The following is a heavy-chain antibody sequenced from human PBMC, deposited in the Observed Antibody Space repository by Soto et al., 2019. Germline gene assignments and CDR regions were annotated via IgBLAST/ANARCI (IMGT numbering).Heavy chain of an antibody. V-gene: IGHV1-18*01. Sequence: ASVKVSCKASGYTFTSYGISWVRQAPGQGLEWMGWISAYNGNTNYAQKLQGRVTMTTDTSTSTAYMELRSLRSDDTAVYYCVRDRYCSSTSCLYYYYYGMDVWGQGTTVTVS. CDR1: GYTFTSYG. J-gene: IGHJ6*02. CDR2: ISAYNGNT. D-gene: IGHD2-2*01. CDR3: VRDRYCSSTSCLYYYYYGMDV.